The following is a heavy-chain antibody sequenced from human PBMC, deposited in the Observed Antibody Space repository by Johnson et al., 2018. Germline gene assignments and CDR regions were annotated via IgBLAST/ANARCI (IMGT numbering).Heavy chain of an antibody. Sequence: VQLQESGGGLVQXGGSXRLXCAASGFAFSSYWMSWVRQAPGKGLEWVANIKEDGSKIDYVDSVRGRFTIPRDNAKYSLYLQMTSLRAEDTAGYYCARVTDVETPILDYYYHYMDVWGKGTKVTVSS. V-gene: IGHV3-7*01. D-gene: IGHD5-18*01. CDR2: IKEDGSKI. CDR1: GFAFSSYW. CDR3: ARVTDVETPILDYYYHYMDV. J-gene: IGHJ6*03.